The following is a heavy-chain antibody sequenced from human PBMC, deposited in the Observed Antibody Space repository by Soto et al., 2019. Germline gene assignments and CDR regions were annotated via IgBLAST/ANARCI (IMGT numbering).Heavy chain of an antibody. Sequence: PGESLKISCKGSGYSFTSYWISWVRQMPGKGLEWMGRIDPSDFYTNYSPSFQGHVTISADESISTAYLQWSSLKASDTAMYYCARRLVGGSSSSRGGYGMDVWGQGTTVTVSS. D-gene: IGHD2-15*01. CDR3: ARRLVGGSSSSRGGYGMDV. J-gene: IGHJ6*02. V-gene: IGHV5-10-1*01. CDR2: IDPSDFYT. CDR1: GYSFTSYW.